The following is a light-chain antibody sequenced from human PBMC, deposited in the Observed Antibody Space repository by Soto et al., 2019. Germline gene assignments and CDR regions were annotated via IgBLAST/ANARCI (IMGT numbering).Light chain of an antibody. V-gene: IGKV1-27*01. J-gene: IGKJ1*01. CDR1: QGITNY. CDR2: AAS. Sequence: DIQMTQSPSSLSASVGDRVTITCRASQGITNYLAWYQQKPGKVPALLIYAASTLQSGVPSRFSGSGSGTDFSLTISSLQPEDVATYYCQKYNSAPWTFGQGTKVEIK. CDR3: QKYNSAPWT.